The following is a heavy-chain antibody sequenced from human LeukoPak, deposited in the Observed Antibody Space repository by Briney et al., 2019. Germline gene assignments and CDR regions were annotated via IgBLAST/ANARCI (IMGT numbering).Heavy chain of an antibody. CDR1: GFTFTRYA. V-gene: IGHV3-23*01. CDR2: ISASGGET. D-gene: IGHD1-1*01. CDR3: ANRGTTGS. J-gene: IGHJ4*02. Sequence: GGSLRLSCVSSGSGFTFTRYAMSWVRQAPGKGLQWVATISASGGETNYADSVKGRFTISRDNSKYILYLQMNSLSDADTAVYYCANRGTTGSWGQGTPVTVAS.